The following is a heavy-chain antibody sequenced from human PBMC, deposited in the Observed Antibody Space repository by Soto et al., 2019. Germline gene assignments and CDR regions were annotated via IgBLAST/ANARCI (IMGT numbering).Heavy chain of an antibody. CDR1: GGTFSSYA. CDR2: IIPIFGTA. J-gene: IGHJ5*02. Sequence: AASVKVSCKASGGTFSSYAISWVRQAPGQGLEWMGGIIPIFGTANYAQKFQGRVTITADKSTSTAYMELSSLRSEDTAVYYCARGGDGYNYVWFDPWGQGTLVTVSS. D-gene: IGHD5-12*01. V-gene: IGHV1-69*06. CDR3: ARGGDGYNYVWFDP.